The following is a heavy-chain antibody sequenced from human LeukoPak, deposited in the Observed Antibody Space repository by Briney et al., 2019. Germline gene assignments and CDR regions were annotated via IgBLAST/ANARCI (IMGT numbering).Heavy chain of an antibody. CDR2: INWNDGGT. J-gene: IGHJ6*02. CDR3: AKHMRATNTYSFFGLDV. D-gene: IGHD1-26*01. Sequence: GGSLRLSCAATGFTFKDYGMHWVRHPPGKGREWVSSINWNDGGTDYADSVKGRFTISRDNAKNSLYLQLSSLRPEDTAFYYCAKHMRATNTYSFFGLDVWGQGTTVTVSS. CDR1: GFTFKDYG. V-gene: IGHV3-9*01.